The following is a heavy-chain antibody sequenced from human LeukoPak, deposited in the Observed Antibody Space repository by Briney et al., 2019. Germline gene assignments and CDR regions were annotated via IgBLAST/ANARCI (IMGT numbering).Heavy chain of an antibody. CDR3: ARRYYGDYGMDV. D-gene: IGHD3-10*01. V-gene: IGHV4-59*08. CDR2: IYYSGST. CDR1: GGSISSYY. J-gene: IGHJ6*02. Sequence: SETLSLTCTVSGGSISSYYWSWIRQPPGTGLGWVGYIYYSGSTNYNPSLKSRVTISVDTSKNQFSLKLSSVTAADTAVYYCARRYYGDYGMDVWGQGTTVTVSS.